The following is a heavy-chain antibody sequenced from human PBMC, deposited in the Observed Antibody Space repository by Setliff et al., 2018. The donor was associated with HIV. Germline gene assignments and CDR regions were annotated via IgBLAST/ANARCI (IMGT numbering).Heavy chain of an antibody. D-gene: IGHD6-13*01. Sequence: PSETLSLTCTVSGGSIRGGVHYWSCIRQHPGKGLEWIGYIHYSGSTYYNPSLKSQVTISVDTSKNRLSLKLSSVAAADAAVYYCARAMSSSWYIDGFDIWGQGTVVTVSS. CDR3: ARAMSSSWYIDGFDI. V-gene: IGHV4-31*01. CDR1: GGSIRGGVHY. CDR2: IHYSGST. J-gene: IGHJ3*02.